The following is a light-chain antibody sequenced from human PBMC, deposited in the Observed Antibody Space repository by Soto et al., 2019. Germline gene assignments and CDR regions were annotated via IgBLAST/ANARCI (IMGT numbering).Light chain of an antibody. CDR3: QQYGGSPPFA. CDR1: QSVSSTY. J-gene: IGKJ2*01. V-gene: IGKV3-20*01. CDR2: GAS. Sequence: IVLTQSPGTLSLSPGERATLSCRASQSVSSTYIAWYQQNPGQAPRLLIYGASSRATGIPDRFSGSGSGTDFTLTISRLAPEDFAVYFWQQYGGSPPFAFGEGTKVEIK.